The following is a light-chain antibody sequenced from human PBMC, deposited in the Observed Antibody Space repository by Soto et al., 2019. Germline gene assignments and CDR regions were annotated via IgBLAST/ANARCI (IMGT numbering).Light chain of an antibody. J-gene: IGLJ1*01. CDR3: CSYAGSSTYV. Sequence: QSVLTQPASVSGSPGQSITISCTGTNSDVGRYNLVSWYQQHPGKAPKVMIYEVSKRPSGVPNRFSGSKSGNTASLTISGLQAEDEADYCCCSYAGSSTYVFGTGTKVTVL. V-gene: IGLV2-23*02. CDR2: EVS. CDR1: NSDVGRYNL.